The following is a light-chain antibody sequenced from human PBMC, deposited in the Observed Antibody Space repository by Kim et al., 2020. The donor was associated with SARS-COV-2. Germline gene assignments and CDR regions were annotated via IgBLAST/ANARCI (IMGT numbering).Light chain of an antibody. V-gene: IGLV1-40*01. Sequence: VTISCTGRGSNIGAGYDVHWYQQLPGTAPKRLIDGNTNRPSGVPDRFSGSKSGTSASLAITGLQAEDEADYYCQSYDSSLSGSYVFGTGTKVTVL. CDR1: GSNIGAGYD. CDR2: GNT. CDR3: QSYDSSLSGSYV. J-gene: IGLJ1*01.